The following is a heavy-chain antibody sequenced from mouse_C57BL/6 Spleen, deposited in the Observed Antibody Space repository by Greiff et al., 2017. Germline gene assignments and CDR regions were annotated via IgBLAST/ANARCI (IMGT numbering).Heavy chain of an antibody. CDR2: IWSGGST. D-gene: IGHD1-1*01. CDR1: GFSLTSYG. CDR3: ARNSPDYGSSLYAIDY. V-gene: IGHV2-2*01. J-gene: IGHJ4*01. Sequence: QVQLQQSGPGLVQPSQSLSITCTVSGFSLTSYGVHWVRQSPGKGLEWLGVIWSGGSTDYNAAFISRLSISKDNSKSQVFFKMNSLQADDSAIYYCARNSPDYGSSLYAIDYWGQGTSVTVSS.